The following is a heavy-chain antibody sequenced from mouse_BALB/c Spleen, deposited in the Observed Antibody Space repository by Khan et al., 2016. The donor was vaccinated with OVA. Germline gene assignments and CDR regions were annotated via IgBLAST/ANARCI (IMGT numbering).Heavy chain of an antibody. CDR2: ISPGSGDT. V-gene: IGHV1-77*01. J-gene: IGHJ3*01. CDR1: GYTFTDYY. Sequence: QVQLQQPGAELAGPGASVKLSCKASGYTFTDYYINWVKQRTGQGLEWIGEISPGSGDTYYNEKFKGKATLTAGKSYNTAYMQLSSLTSEASAVYFCARRNYFGYTFAYWGQGTLVTVSA. CDR3: ARRNYFGYTFAY. D-gene: IGHD1-2*01.